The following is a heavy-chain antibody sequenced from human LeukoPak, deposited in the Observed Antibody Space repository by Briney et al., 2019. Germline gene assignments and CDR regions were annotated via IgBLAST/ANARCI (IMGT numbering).Heavy chain of an antibody. J-gene: IGHJ5*02. CDR3: ARERVPGGSGSYYRGWFDP. V-gene: IGHV3-66*01. CDR2: IYSGGST. CDR1: GFTVSSNY. D-gene: IGHD3-10*01. Sequence: GGSLRLSCAASGFTVSSNYMSWVRQAPGKGLEWVSVIYSGGSTYYAESVKGRFTISRDNSKNTMFLQMNSLRAEDTAVYYCARERVPGGSGSYYRGWFDPWGQGTLVTVSS.